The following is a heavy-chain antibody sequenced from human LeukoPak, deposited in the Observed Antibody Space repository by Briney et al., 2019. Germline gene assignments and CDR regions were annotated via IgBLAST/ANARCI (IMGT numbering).Heavy chain of an antibody. J-gene: IGHJ5*02. CDR3: ATDFYDST. CDR2: IRSNSDGGTI. D-gene: IGHD3-22*01. Sequence: PGGSLRLSCATSGFTFSNVWMNWVRQASGKGLEWVGRIRSNSDGGTIDYAAPVKGRFTLSRDDSKTTLYLQMNSLQTEDTAVYYCATDFYDSTWGQGTLVTVSS. CDR1: GFTFSNVW. V-gene: IGHV3-15*07.